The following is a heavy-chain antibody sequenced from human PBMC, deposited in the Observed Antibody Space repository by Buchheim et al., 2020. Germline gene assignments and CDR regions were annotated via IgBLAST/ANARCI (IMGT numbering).Heavy chain of an antibody. Sequence: QVQLQQWGAGLLKPSETLSLTCAVYGGSFSGYYWSWVRQPPGKGLEWIGEINHSGSTNYNPSLKSRVTISVDTSKNQFSLKLSSVTAADTAVYYCARVRRPAVPAAKGRYYFDYWGQGTL. CDR2: INHSGST. D-gene: IGHD2-2*01. CDR1: GGSFSGYY. V-gene: IGHV4-34*01. CDR3: ARVRRPAVPAAKGRYYFDY. J-gene: IGHJ4*02.